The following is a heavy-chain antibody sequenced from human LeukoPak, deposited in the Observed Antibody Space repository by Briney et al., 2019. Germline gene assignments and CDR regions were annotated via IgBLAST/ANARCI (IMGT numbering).Heavy chain of an antibody. J-gene: IGHJ4*02. CDR2: ISAYNGNT. CDR3: AREPLRLGELSPDFDY. Sequence: ASVKVSCKASGGTFSSYGISWVRQAPGQGLEWMGWISAYNGNTNYAQKLQGRVTMTTDTSTSTAYMELRSLRPDDTAVYYCAREPLRLGELSPDFDYWGQGTLVTVSS. V-gene: IGHV1-18*01. CDR1: GGTFSSYG. D-gene: IGHD3-16*02.